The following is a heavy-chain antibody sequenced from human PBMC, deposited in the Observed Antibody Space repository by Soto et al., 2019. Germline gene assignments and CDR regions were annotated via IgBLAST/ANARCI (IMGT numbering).Heavy chain of an antibody. V-gene: IGHV3-23*01. Sequence: PGGSLRLSCAASGFTFSSYAMSWVRQAPGKGLEWVSAISGSGGTTYYADSVKGRFTFSRDNSKNTLYLQMNSLRAEDTAVYYCAKTANGWFSAFDIWGQGTMVTLSS. CDR2: ISGSGGTT. CDR3: AKTANGWFSAFDI. CDR1: GFTFSSYA. J-gene: IGHJ3*02. D-gene: IGHD6-19*01.